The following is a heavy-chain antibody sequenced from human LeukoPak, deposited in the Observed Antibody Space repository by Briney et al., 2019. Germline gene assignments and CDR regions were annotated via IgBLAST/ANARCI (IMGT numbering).Heavy chain of an antibody. J-gene: IGHJ4*02. Sequence: PGGSLRLSCAASGYTFSSYSMNWVRQAPGKGLEWVGCMKSISDGGTTDYAAPVKDRFAISRDDSKNTLYLQMNSLKTEDTGVYYCTTVSEENGDSFDYWGQGTLLTVSS. D-gene: IGHD4-17*01. CDR2: MKSISDGGTT. CDR3: TTVSEENGDSFDY. V-gene: IGHV3-15*01. CDR1: GYTFSSYS.